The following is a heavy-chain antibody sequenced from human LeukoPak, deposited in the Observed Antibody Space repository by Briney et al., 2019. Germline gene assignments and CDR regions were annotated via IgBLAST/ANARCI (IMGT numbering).Heavy chain of an antibody. CDR3: ARGVLGVDI. D-gene: IGHD6-6*01. CDR1: GGSFSGYY. Sequence: SETLSRTCAVYGGSFSGYYWSWIRQPPGKGLEWIGEINHSGSTNYNPSLKSRVTISVDTSKNQFSLKLSSVTAADTAVYYCARGVLGVDIWGQGTMVTVSS. V-gene: IGHV4-34*01. J-gene: IGHJ3*02. CDR2: INHSGST.